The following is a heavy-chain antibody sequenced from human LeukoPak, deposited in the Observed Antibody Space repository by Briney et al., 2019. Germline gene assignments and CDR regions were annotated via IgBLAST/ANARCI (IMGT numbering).Heavy chain of an antibody. J-gene: IGHJ4*02. CDR2: INPSGGTPT. Sequence: ASVKVSCKASKYTFTSYFMHWVRQAPGQGLEWMGIINPSGGTPTTYAQKFQGRVTMTRDTSTTTVYMELSRLRSEDTAVYYCARERSGLDYWGQGTLVTVSS. V-gene: IGHV1-46*01. D-gene: IGHD1-26*01. CDR3: ARERSGLDY. CDR1: KYTFTSYF.